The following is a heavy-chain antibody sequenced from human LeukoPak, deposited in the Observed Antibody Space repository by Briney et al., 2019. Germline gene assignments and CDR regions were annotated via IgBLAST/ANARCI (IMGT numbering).Heavy chain of an antibody. Sequence: PSETLSLTCAVSGGSISSSNWWSWVRQPPGKGLEWIGEIYHSGSTNYNPSLKSRVTISVDKSKNQFSLKLSSVTAADTAVYYCARQYYYDRVYAFDIWGQGTMVTVSS. CDR2: IYHSGST. CDR1: GGSISSSNW. V-gene: IGHV4-4*02. CDR3: ARQYYYDRVYAFDI. D-gene: IGHD3-22*01. J-gene: IGHJ3*02.